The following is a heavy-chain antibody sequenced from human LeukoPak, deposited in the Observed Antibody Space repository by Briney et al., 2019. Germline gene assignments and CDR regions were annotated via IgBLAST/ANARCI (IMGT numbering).Heavy chain of an antibody. CDR1: GGTFSSYA. CDR3: ALCYYDSSGYSNFDY. D-gene: IGHD3-22*01. J-gene: IGHJ4*02. Sequence: SVKVSCKASGGTFSSYAISWVRQAPGQGLEWMGGIIPIFGTANYAQKFQGRVTITADESTSTAYMELSSLRSEDTAVYYCALCYYDSSGYSNFDYWGQGTLVTVSS. CDR2: IIPIFGTA. V-gene: IGHV1-69*13.